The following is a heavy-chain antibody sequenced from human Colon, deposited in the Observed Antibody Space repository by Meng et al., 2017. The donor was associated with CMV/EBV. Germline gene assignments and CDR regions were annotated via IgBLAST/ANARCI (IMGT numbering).Heavy chain of an antibody. CDR1: GYPFSTHH. CDR3: ATEIPGSAYFDY. J-gene: IGHJ4*02. V-gene: IGHV1-46*01. D-gene: IGHD2-21*01. CDR2: IFSTNGGT. Sequence: SFKPSGYPFSTHHVHWVRQAPGQGPEWIGIIFSTNGGTKIAQSFQGRVTVTRDTSTSTVYMDLSSLGSEDTAVYYCATEIPGSAYFDYWGQGTLVTVSS.